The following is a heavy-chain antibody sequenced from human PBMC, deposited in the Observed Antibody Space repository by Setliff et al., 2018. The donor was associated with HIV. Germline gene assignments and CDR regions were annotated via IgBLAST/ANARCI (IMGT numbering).Heavy chain of an antibody. D-gene: IGHD6-6*01. Sequence: PGGSLRLSCEASGFTLSHYTMNWVRQAPGKGLKWVSTITSDSGEIYYADSVRGRFTVSRDNAKSSLYLQMNSLTAEDTGVYFCARLSIATRPSFYAMDVWGHGTTVTVSS. CDR1: GFTLSHYT. J-gene: IGHJ6*02. CDR2: ITSDSGEI. CDR3: ARLSIATRPSFYAMDV. V-gene: IGHV3-21*06.